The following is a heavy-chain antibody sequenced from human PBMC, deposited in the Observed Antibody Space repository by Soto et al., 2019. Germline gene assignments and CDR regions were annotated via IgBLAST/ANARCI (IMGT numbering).Heavy chain of an antibody. Sequence: SKTLSLTCTVSGGSISSSSYYWGWIRQPPGKGLEWIGSIYYSGSTYYNPSLKSRVTISVDTSKNQFSLKLSSVTAADTAVYYCARQGRNAFDIWGQGTMVTVSS. CDR1: GGSISSSSYY. CDR3: ARQGRNAFDI. J-gene: IGHJ3*02. CDR2: IYYSGST. V-gene: IGHV4-39*01.